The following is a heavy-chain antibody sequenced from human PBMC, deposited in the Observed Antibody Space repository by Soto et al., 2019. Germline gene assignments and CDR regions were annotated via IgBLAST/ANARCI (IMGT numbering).Heavy chain of an antibody. CDR3: AREETYYYYGMDV. CDR2: IKQDGSEK. V-gene: IGHV3-7*03. CDR1: KFIFSSYW. J-gene: IGHJ6*02. Sequence: SCAASKFIFSSYWMSWVRQAPGKGLEWVANIKQDGSEKYYVDSVKGRFTISRDNAKNSLYLQMNSLRAEDTAVYYCAREETYYYYGMDVWGQGTTVTVSS.